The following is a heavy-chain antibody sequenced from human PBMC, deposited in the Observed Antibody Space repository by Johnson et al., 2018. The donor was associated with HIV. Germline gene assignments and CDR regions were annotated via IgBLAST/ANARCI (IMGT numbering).Heavy chain of an antibody. V-gene: IGHV3-64*01. D-gene: IGHD5/OR15-5a*01. CDR2: ISSNGVTP. CDR1: GFTFSTYA. J-gene: IGHJ3*02. CDR3: VRRVGVSTFES. Sequence: VQLVESGGGLVQPGGSLRLSCAASGFTFSTYAMHWVRQAPGKGLEYVSGISSNGVTPYYANSVKGRRTISRDNSKNTLYLQMGSLRPEDMAGYYCVRRVGVSTFESWGQGATVIVSS.